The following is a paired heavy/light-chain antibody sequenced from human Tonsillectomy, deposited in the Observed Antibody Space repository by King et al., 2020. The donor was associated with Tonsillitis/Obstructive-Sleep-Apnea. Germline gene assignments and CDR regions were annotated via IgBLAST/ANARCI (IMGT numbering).Heavy chain of an antibody. J-gene: IGHJ4*02. CDR1: GGSISSSSHY. CDR3: ARHSGQDYDLLIGYYPDE. CDR2: IYYSGRT. D-gene: IGHD3-9*01. Sequence: QMQLQESGPGLVKPSETLSLTCSVSGGSISSSSHYWGWIRQAPGKGLEWIGSIYYSGRTYYTPSLKSRVTISVDPSKNQFSLRLTSATAADTAVYYCARHSGQDYDLLIGYYPDEWGQGTLVTVSS. V-gene: IGHV4-39*01.
Light chain of an antibody. J-gene: IGKJ1*01. CDR1: QSVGRN. CDR3: QQYNESPQT. Sequence: EIVMTQSPATLSMSPGEGATLSCRASQSVGRNLAWYQQRPGQAPRLLIHGASTRATGIPARFSGRGSGTEFTLTISSLQSADFAVYYCQQYNESPQTFGQGTKV. V-gene: IGKV3-15*01. CDR2: GAS.